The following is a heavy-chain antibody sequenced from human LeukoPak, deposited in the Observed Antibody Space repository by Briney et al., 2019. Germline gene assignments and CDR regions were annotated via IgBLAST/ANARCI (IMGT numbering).Heavy chain of an antibody. J-gene: IGHJ4*02. V-gene: IGHV4-4*07. CDR1: GGSTSSYY. Sequence: SETLSLTCTASGGSTSSYYWSWIRQPAGKGLEWIGRIYTSGSTNYNPSLKSRVTMSVDTSKNQFSLKLSSVTAADTAVYYCARARGPMREDYSSGWYFGSFDYWGQGTLITVSS. CDR2: IYTSGST. D-gene: IGHD6-19*01. CDR3: ARARGPMREDYSSGWYFGSFDY.